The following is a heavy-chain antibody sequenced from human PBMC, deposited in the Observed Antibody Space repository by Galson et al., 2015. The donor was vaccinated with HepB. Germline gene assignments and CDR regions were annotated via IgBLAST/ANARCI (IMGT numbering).Heavy chain of an antibody. CDR1: GYIFTNYP. Sequence: SVKVSCKASGYIFTNYPINWVRQAPGQGLEWMGWINTNTGNPIYAQGFTGRFGFSLDTSVSTAYLQISGLKAEDTAVYYCARGGDYGDYGGTWGQGSLVTVSS. CDR2: INTNTGNP. J-gene: IGHJ5*02. CDR3: ARGGDYGDYGGT. D-gene: IGHD4-17*01. V-gene: IGHV7-4-1*02.